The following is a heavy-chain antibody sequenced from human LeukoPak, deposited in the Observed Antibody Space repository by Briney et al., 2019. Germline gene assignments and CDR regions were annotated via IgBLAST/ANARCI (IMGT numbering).Heavy chain of an antibody. CDR1: GGTFSSYA. CDR2: IIPIFGTA. J-gene: IGHJ3*02. Sequence: SVKVSCKASGGTFSSYAISWLRQAPGQGLEWTGRIIPIFGTANYAQKFQGRVTITTDESTSTAYMELSSLRSEDTAVYYCASGGEYYDYVWGSYRPHGYAFDIWGQGTMVTVSS. D-gene: IGHD3-16*02. V-gene: IGHV1-69*05. CDR3: ASGGEYYDYVWGSYRPHGYAFDI.